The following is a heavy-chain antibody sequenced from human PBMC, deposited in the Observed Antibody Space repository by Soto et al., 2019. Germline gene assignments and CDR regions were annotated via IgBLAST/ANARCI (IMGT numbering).Heavy chain of an antibody. CDR1: GGSISSSIYY. V-gene: IGHV4-39*01. D-gene: IGHD5-18*01. CDR2: IYYSGST. Sequence: SETLSLTCTVSGGSISSSIYYWGWIRQPPGKGLEWIGSIYYSGSTYYNPSLKSRVTISVDTSKNQFSLKLSSVTAADTAVYYCASPGYSYGPHGMDVWGQGTTVTVSS. J-gene: IGHJ6*02. CDR3: ASPGYSYGPHGMDV.